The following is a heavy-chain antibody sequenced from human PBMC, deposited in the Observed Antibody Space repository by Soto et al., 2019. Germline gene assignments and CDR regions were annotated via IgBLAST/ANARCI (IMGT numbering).Heavy chain of an antibody. CDR1: GLTFNNAW. V-gene: IGHV3-15*01. CDR3: ATGSPSGKLVY. Sequence: GGSLRLSCAASGLTFNNAWMNWVRQAPGKGLEWVGRIRSKSEGETTDYAAPVKGRFTISRDDSKNMLYLQMNSLKTEDTAVYYCATGSPSGKLVYWGQGTLVTVSS. D-gene: IGHD1-26*01. CDR2: IRSKSEGETT. J-gene: IGHJ4*02.